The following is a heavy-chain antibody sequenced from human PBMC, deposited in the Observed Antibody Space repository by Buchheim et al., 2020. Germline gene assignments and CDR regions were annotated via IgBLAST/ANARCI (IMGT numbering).Heavy chain of an antibody. CDR3: ASAGYSSSWFTPYYYYGMDV. CDR1: GGSISSYY. D-gene: IGHD6-13*01. CDR2: IYYSGST. J-gene: IGHJ6*02. V-gene: IGHV4-59*01. Sequence: QVQLQESGPGLVKPSETLSLTCTVSGGSISSYYWSWIRQPPGKGLEWIGYIYYSGSTNYNPSLKRRVTISVDTSKNQFSLKLSSVTAADTAVYYCASAGYSSSWFTPYYYYGMDVWGQGTT.